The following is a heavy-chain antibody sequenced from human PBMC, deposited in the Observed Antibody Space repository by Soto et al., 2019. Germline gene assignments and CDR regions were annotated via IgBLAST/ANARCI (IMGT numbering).Heavy chain of an antibody. D-gene: IGHD3-3*01. CDR1: GFIFKDFA. V-gene: IGHV3-23*01. Sequence: EVQLFESGGGLVEPGESLRLSCAASGFIFKDFAMSWVRQAPGKGLEWVSTITTNDDITYSADSVRGRFTIARDNPANTLFLQRSSLRGDDTATYYCTKGDASGYFDPSSGYSTPDHWGQGTLVTVSS. J-gene: IGHJ5*02. CDR2: ITTNDDIT. CDR3: TKGDASGYFDPSSGYSTPDH.